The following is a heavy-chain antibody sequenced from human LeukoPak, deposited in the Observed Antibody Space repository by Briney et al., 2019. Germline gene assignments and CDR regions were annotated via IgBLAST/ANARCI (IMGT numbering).Heavy chain of an antibody. CDR2: ISAYNGNT. Sequence: GASVKVSFKASGYTFTSYGISWVRQAPGQGLEWMGWISAYNGNTNYAQKLQGRVTMTTDTSTSTAYMELRSLRSDDTAVYYCARASLLGCSGGSCYRVFDYWGQGTLVTVSS. CDR1: GYTFTSYG. D-gene: IGHD2-15*01. CDR3: ARASLLGCSGGSCYRVFDY. J-gene: IGHJ4*02. V-gene: IGHV1-18*01.